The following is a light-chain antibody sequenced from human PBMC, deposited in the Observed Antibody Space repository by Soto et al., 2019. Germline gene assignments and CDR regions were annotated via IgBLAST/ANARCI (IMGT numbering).Light chain of an antibody. CDR1: SSDVGGYNY. CDR3: SSYTSNNHVV. CDR2: EVT. V-gene: IGLV2-14*01. Sequence: QSALTQPASVSGSPGQSITISCTGTSSDVGGYNYVSWYQQHPGKAPKLVIYEVTKRPSGVSNRFSGSKSGNTASLTISGLQAEDETDYYCSSYTSNNHVVFGGGTQLTVL. J-gene: IGLJ2*01.